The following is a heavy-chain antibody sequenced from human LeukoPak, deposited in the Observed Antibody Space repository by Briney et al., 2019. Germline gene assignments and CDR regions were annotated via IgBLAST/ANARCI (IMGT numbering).Heavy chain of an antibody. D-gene: IGHD3-10*01. CDR1: GFTFSGYW. J-gene: IGHJ4*02. CDR2: IKQDGSEK. V-gene: IGHV3-7*01. CDR3: AAYPFRGDTHYFDH. Sequence: GGSLRLSCAASGFTFSGYWMSWVRQAPGKGLEWVANIKQDGSEKYYVDSVKGRFTIPRDNAKNSLYLQMNSLRAEDTAVYYCAAYPFRGDTHYFDHWGQGILVTVSS.